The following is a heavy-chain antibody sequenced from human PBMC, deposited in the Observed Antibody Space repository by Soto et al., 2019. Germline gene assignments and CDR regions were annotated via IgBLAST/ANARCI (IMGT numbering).Heavy chain of an antibody. D-gene: IGHD1-1*01. CDR1: GYTFTSYG. J-gene: IGHJ6*03. CDR2: ISAYNGHT. Sequence: QVQLVQSGAEVKKPGASVKVSCKASGYTFTSYGISCVRQAPGQGLEWMGWISAYNGHTNYAQKLQGRVTMTTDSSTNTADLGRRSPRYEETAVYYCASLRTGLAYCYYFYMGVWCKVTTVTVSS. CDR3: ASLRTGLAYCYYFYMGV. V-gene: IGHV1-18*01.